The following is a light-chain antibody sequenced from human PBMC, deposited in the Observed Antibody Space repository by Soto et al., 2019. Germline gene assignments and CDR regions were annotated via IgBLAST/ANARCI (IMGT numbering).Light chain of an antibody. CDR2: AAS. CDR1: QTVTK. V-gene: IGKV3-20*01. Sequence: EIVLTQSAAAVSLSPGESATLSCRASQTVTKLAWYQQQPGQAPRLLIYAASNRATGIPDRFSGSGSGTDFTLTISRLEPEDSAVYYCQQYGRTFGGGTKVDIK. CDR3: QQYGRT. J-gene: IGKJ4*01.